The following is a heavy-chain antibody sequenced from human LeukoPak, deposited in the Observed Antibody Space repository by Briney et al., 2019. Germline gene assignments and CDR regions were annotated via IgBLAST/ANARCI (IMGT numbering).Heavy chain of an antibody. Sequence: GGSLRLSCAASGFTFSSYEMNWVRQAPGKGLEWVSYISSSDSTIYYADSVKGRFTISRDNAKNSLYLQMNSLKPEDTALYYCTKDFSSGYYYFDFWGQGTLVTVSS. CDR3: TKDFSSGYYYFDF. V-gene: IGHV3-48*03. J-gene: IGHJ4*02. CDR2: ISSSDSTI. D-gene: IGHD3-22*01. CDR1: GFTFSSYE.